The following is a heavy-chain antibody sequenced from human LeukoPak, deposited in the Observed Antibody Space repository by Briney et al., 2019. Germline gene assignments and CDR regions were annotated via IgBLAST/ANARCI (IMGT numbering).Heavy chain of an antibody. CDR1: GFTFSSYA. D-gene: IGHD3-3*01. CDR2: ISGSGGST. Sequence: GGSLRLSCAASGFTFSSYAMSWVRQAPGKGLEWVSAISGSGGSTYYADSVKGRFTISRDNSKNTLYLQMNSLRAEDTAVYYCAKDYDFWSGYYINYYFDYWGQGTLVTVSS. CDR3: AKDYDFWSGYYINYYFDY. J-gene: IGHJ4*02. V-gene: IGHV3-23*01.